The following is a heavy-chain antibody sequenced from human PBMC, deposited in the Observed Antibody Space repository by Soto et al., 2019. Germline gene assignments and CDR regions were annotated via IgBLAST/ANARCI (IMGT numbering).Heavy chain of an antibody. CDR1: GFTFSSYW. D-gene: IGHD2-2*01. J-gene: IGHJ5*02. V-gene: IGHV3-7*01. CDR3: ATKVVTGGIGFVDQ. CDR2: INQDGSQK. Sequence: PGGSLRLSCAASGFTFSSYWMSWVRQAPGKGLEWVANINQDGSQKYYPDSVKGRFTISRDNANNALYLQMNSLRAEDAAVYYCATKVVTGGIGFVDQWGQGTLVTVSS.